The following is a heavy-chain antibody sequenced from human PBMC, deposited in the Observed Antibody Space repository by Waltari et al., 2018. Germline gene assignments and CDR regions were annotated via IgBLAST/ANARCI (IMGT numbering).Heavy chain of an antibody. J-gene: IGHJ3*01. CDR2: MSYSGAT. V-gene: IGHV4-39*01. CDR1: GVSITSSRHY. D-gene: IGHD5-12*01. CDR3: ATYIGASLGTAAFDV. Sequence: QLQLQESGPGLVKPSETLSFTCSVSGVSITSSRHYWAWIRQPPGQGLEWIANMSYSGATYSSPSLKSRVTISRDTSKNQLSLKLGSVTAADTAIYYCATYIGASLGTAAFDVWGQGTMVTVSS.